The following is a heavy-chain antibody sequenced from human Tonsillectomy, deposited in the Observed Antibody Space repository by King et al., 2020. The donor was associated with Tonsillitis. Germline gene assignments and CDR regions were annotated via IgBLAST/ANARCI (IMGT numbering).Heavy chain of an antibody. D-gene: IGHD3-10*01. J-gene: IGHJ4*02. Sequence: VQLQQWGAGLLKPSETLSLTCAVYGGSFSGYYWSWIRQPPGKGLEWIGEINHSGSTNYNPSLKSRVTISVDTSKNQFSLMLISVTAADTAVYYCARGRSLLVRYYYGSGTTFDYWGQGTLVTVSS. CDR1: GGSFSGYY. V-gene: IGHV4-34*01. CDR3: ARGRSLLVRYYYGSGTTFDY. CDR2: INHSGST.